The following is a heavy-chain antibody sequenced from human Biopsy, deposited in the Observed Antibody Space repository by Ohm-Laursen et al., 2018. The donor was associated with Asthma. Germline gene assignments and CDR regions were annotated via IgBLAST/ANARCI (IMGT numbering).Heavy chain of an antibody. Sequence: SLRLSCTASGFSFNSYGMHWVRQAPGKGLEWVAVMSFDGRQTYYADSVKGRFTISRDNSKNTLYLQMNSLRAEDTAVYYCAKSVLVWIVATGNYFDYWGQGTLVTVSS. CDR3: AKSVLVWIVATGNYFDY. V-gene: IGHV3-30*18. D-gene: IGHD5-12*01. CDR1: GFSFNSYG. J-gene: IGHJ4*02. CDR2: MSFDGRQT.